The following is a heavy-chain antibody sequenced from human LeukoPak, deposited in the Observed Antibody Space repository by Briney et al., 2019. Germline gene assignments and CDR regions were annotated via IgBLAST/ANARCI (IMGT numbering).Heavy chain of an antibody. J-gene: IGHJ3*02. V-gene: IGHV3-21*01. CDR3: ARDWRYYGSGSYYNGDASDI. Sequence: GGSLRLSCAASGFTFSSYSMNWVRQAPGKGLEWVSSISSSSYIYYADSVKGRFTISRDNAKNSLYLQMNSLRAEDTAVYYCARDWRYYGSGSYYNGDASDIWGQGTMVTVSS. CDR2: ISSSSYI. CDR1: GFTFSSYS. D-gene: IGHD3-10*01.